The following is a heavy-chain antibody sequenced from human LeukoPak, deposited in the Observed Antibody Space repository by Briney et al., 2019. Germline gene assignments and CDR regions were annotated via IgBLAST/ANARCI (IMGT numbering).Heavy chain of an antibody. CDR1: GGSISTYF. J-gene: IGHJ4*02. CDR2: IYYRGGT. Sequence: SETLSHTCTVSGGSISTYFWSWIRQPPGKGLEWIGYIYYRGGTSYNPSLKSRVNIAVDTSKNQISLRLNSVTAADTAMYYCARGDAAMNLVRNWGQEPRVTVSS. D-gene: IGHD5-18*01. V-gene: IGHV4-59*01. CDR3: ARGDAAMNLVRN.